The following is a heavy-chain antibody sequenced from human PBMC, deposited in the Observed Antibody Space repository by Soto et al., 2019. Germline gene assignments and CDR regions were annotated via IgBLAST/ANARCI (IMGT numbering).Heavy chain of an antibody. Sequence: ASVKVSCKASGGTFSSYAISWVRQAPGQGLEWVGGIIPIFGTANYAQKFQGRVTITADESTSTAYMELSSLRSEDTAVYYCARATTVVTQYPYYYGMDVWGQGTTVTVSS. D-gene: IGHD4-17*01. CDR1: GGTFSSYA. J-gene: IGHJ6*02. CDR3: ARATTVVTQYPYYYGMDV. V-gene: IGHV1-69*13. CDR2: IIPIFGTA.